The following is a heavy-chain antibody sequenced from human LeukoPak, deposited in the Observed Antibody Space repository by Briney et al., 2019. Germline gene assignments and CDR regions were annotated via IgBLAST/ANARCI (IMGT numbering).Heavy chain of an antibody. D-gene: IGHD1-7*01. CDR1: GGSFSGYY. Sequence: SETLSLTCAVYGGSFSGYYWSWIRQPPGKGLERIGEINHSGSTNYNPSLKSRVTISVDTSKNQFSLKLSSVTAADTAVYYCARQDWNYAWFDPWGQGTLVTVSS. J-gene: IGHJ5*02. CDR2: INHSGST. V-gene: IGHV4-34*01. CDR3: ARQDWNYAWFDP.